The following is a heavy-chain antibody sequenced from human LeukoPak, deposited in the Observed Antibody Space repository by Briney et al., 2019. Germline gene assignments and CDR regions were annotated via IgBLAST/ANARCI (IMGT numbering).Heavy chain of an antibody. D-gene: IGHD3-22*01. CDR2: IYYSGST. Sequence: SETLSLTCTVSGGSISSSSYNWGWIRQPPGKGLEWIGSIYYSGSTYYNPSLKSRVTISVDTSKNQFSLKLSSVTAADTAVYYCARDLRFSSSGYYVDYWGQGTLVTVSS. J-gene: IGHJ4*02. V-gene: IGHV4-39*07. CDR1: GGSISSSSYN. CDR3: ARDLRFSSSGYYVDY.